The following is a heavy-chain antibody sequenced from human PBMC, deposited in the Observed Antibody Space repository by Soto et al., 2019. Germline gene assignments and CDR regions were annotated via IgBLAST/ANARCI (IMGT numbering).Heavy chain of an antibody. CDR1: GTSIRGYY. CDR2: IYYTGTT. V-gene: IGHV4-59*01. CDR3: AREVSSFGSNHFDS. J-gene: IGHJ4*02. D-gene: IGHD3-10*01. Sequence: SETLSLTCSVSGTSIRGYYWTWIRQPPGKGLEWIGYIYYTGTTKYNPSLKSRVTISVDTSKNQFSLRLNSVTAADTAVYYCAREVSSFGSNHFDSWGQGSLVTVSS.